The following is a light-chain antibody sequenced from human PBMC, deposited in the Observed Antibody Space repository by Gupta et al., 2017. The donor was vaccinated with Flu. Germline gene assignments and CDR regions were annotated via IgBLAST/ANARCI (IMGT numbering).Light chain of an antibody. Sequence: EVVLTQSPATLSLSPGERATLSCRASQSIRKFLAWYQQRPGQAPRLLIYEGFNRATGITARFSGTGSGTDFTRLSSSVEAEDGEGHYGQLSPAFGRGTKVEIK. CDR3: QLSPA. CDR2: EGF. J-gene: IGKJ4*01. V-gene: IGKV3-11*01. CDR1: QSIRKF.